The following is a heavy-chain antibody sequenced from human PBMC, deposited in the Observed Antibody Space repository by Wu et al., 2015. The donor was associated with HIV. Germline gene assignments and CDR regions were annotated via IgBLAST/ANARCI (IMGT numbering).Heavy chain of an antibody. D-gene: IGHD1-20*01. CDR2: IIPILGSA. V-gene: IGHV1-69*05. J-gene: IGHJ6*02. CDR3: ARALNNWNDRDYYYYGMDV. CDR1: GYNFGSYG. Sequence: QAQLVQSADETRLPGASVRVSCKASGYNFGSYGINWVRQAPGQGLQWMGGIIPILGSANYAQKLQGRVTITTDESTSTAYMELSRLRSEDTAVYYCARALNNWNDRDYYYYGMDVWGQGTTVTVSS.